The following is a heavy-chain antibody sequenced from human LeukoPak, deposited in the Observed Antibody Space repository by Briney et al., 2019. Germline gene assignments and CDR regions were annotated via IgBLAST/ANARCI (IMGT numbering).Heavy chain of an antibody. V-gene: IGHV3-30*02. CDR1: GFTFITYG. D-gene: IGHD3-10*01. J-gene: IGHJ4*02. Sequence: GGSLRLSCAASGFTFITYGMHRVRQVPGKGLEWVAFIRHDGANKYYTDPVKGRFTISRDNSKNTVYLQMSSLRAEDTAVYYCAKDYGYYGSGSLLDYWGQGTRVTVSS. CDR3: AKDYGYYGSGSLLDY. CDR2: IRHDGANK.